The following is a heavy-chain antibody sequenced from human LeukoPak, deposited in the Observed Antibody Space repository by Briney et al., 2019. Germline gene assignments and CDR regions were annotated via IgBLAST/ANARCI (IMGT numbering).Heavy chain of an antibody. Sequence: GGSLRLSCAASGFTFSSYAMHWVRQAPGKGLEWVAVISYDGSNKYYAAPVKGRFTISRDDSKNTLYLQMNSLKIEDTAVYYCTTSGNPSLIDLWGQGTMVTVSS. CDR1: GFTFSSYA. CDR2: ISYDGSNK. D-gene: IGHD1-26*01. J-gene: IGHJ3*01. V-gene: IGHV3-30-3*01. CDR3: TTSGNPSLIDL.